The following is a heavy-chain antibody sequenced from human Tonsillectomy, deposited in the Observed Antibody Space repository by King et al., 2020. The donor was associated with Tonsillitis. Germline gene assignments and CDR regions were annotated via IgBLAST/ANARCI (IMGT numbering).Heavy chain of an antibody. CDR2: ITSSGGTT. CDR3: ARRGVVAAGSGGVYFQH. J-gene: IGHJ1*01. V-gene: IGHV3-11*01. CDR1: GFTFSDYY. Sequence: QLVQSGGGLVKPGGSLRLSCAASGFTFSDYYMSWIRQAPGKGLEWVSYITSSGGTTYYADSVKGRFTISRDNAQNSLYLQMTSLRAEDTAVYYCARRGVVAAGSGGVYFQHWGQGTLVTVSS. D-gene: IGHD2-2*01.